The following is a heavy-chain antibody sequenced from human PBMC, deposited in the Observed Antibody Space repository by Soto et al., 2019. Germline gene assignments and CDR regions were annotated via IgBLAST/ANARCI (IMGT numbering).Heavy chain of an antibody. D-gene: IGHD4-17*01. CDR1: GGSISSSNW. Sequence: QVQLQESGPGLVKPSGTLSLTCAVSGGSISSSNWWRWVRQPPGKGLEWIGEIYHSWSTNYNPSLKSRVTISVDKSKSQFSLKLSSVTAADTAVYYCAGLDDYGDSGDWFDPWGQGTLVTVSS. CDR3: AGLDDYGDSGDWFDP. J-gene: IGHJ5*02. CDR2: IYHSWST. V-gene: IGHV4-4*02.